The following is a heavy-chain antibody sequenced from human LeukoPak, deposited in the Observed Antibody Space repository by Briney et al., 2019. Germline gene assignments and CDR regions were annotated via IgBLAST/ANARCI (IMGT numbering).Heavy chain of an antibody. CDR1: GYSFTNYW. CDR2: INSKSGGT. V-gene: IGHV1-2*02. CDR3: ARSPHILTGENFDY. D-gene: IGHD3-9*01. J-gene: IGHJ4*02. Sequence: GESLKISCKGSGYSFTNYWIGWVRQAPGQGLEWMGWINSKSGGTNYAQKFQGRVSMTRDTSINTAYMQLSRLRSDDTAVYYCARSPHILTGENFDYWGQGTLLTVSS.